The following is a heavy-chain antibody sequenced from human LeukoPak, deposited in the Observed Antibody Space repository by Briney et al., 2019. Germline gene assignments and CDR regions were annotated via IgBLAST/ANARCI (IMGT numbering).Heavy chain of an antibody. J-gene: IGHJ3*02. CDR3: ARDGFLAYCGGDRIEGAFDI. CDR1: GFTFSSYA. V-gene: IGHV3-64*01. CDR2: IISNGGST. D-gene: IGHD2-21*02. Sequence: GPSPRLSCAASGFTFSSYAMDWVRHAPGEGRGLVSAIISNGGSTTYPNSVRGRFTISRDNSKNTLYLQMGSLRAEDMAVYYCARDGFLAYCGGDRIEGAFDIWGQGTMVTVSS.